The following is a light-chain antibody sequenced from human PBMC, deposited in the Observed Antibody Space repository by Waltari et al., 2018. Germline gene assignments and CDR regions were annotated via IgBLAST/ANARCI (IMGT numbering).Light chain of an antibody. CDR1: QSVSRT. Sequence: EIVLTQSPGTLSLSPGERATLSCRASQSVSRTLAWYQQTPGQAPRLRIFDASIRATGIPDRFSGSGSGTDFSLIISRLEPEDFAVYYCQKYGTLPATFGQGTKVEIK. V-gene: IGKV3-20*01. CDR3: QKYGTLPAT. CDR2: DAS. J-gene: IGKJ1*01.